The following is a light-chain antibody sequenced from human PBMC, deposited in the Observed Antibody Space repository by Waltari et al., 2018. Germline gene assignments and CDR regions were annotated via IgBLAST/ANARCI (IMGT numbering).Light chain of an antibody. Sequence: QSALTQPPSASGSPGQSVTISCTGTSSDVGGYNYVSWYQQHPGKAPKLMIYDVSKRSSGVPHRFSGSKSGNTASLTVSGLQAEDESDSYSCSYAASSTWVFGGGTKLTVL. CDR3: CSYAASSTWV. CDR2: DVS. CDR1: SSDVGGYNY. V-gene: IGLV2-8*01. J-gene: IGLJ3*02.